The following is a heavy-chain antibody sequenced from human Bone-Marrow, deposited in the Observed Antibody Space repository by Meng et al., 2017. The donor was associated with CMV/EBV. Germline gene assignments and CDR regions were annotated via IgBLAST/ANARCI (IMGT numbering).Heavy chain of an antibody. CDR1: GGSISSGGYY. V-gene: IGHV4-31*03. Sequence: SETLSLTCTVSGGSISSGGYYWSWIRQHPGKGLEWIGYIYYSGSTYYNPSLKSRVTISVDTSKNQFSLKLSSVTAADTAVYYCARGDSIAARPPDYFDYWGQGTRVTVSS. CDR2: IYYSGST. CDR3: ARGDSIAARPPDYFDY. J-gene: IGHJ4*02. D-gene: IGHD6-6*01.